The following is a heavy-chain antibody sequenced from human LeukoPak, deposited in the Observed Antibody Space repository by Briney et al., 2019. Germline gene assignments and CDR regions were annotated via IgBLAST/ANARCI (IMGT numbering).Heavy chain of an antibody. J-gene: IGHJ5*02. CDR3: ARDVGFGELNWFDP. CDR1: GGSISSSSYY. D-gene: IGHD3-10*01. Sequence: SETLSLTCTVSGGSISSSSYYWGWIRQPPGKGLEWIGSIYYSGSTYYNPSLKSRVTISVDTSKNQFSLKLSSVTAADTAVYYCARDVGFGELNWFDPWGQGTLVTVSS. CDR2: IYYSGST. V-gene: IGHV4-39*07.